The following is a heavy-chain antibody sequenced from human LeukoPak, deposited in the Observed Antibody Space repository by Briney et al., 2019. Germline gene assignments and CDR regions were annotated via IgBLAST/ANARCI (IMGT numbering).Heavy chain of an antibody. D-gene: IGHD2-2*01. J-gene: IGHJ5*02. CDR1: DYSINSGYY. V-gene: IGHV4-38-2*02. CDR2: IYHSGST. CDR3: ARDECSSTSCIGGGVWFDP. Sequence: SETLSLTCIVSDYSINSGYYWGWIRQPPGKGLEWIGSIYHSGSTYYNPSLQNRVSISADKSNNQFSLRLNSVIAADTAVYYCARDECSSTSCIGGGVWFDPWGQGTLVTVSS.